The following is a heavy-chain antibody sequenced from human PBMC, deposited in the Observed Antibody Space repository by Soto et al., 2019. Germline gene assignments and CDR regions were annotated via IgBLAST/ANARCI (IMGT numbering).Heavy chain of an antibody. Sequence: PSETLSLTCTVSGGSISSGGYYWSWIRQHPGKGLEWIGYIYYSGSTYYNPSLKSRVTISVDTSKNQFSLKLSSVTAADTAVYYCACLACRNFDYWGQGTLITVSS. CDR2: IYYSGST. V-gene: IGHV4-31*03. J-gene: IGHJ4*02. CDR1: GGSISSGGYY. CDR3: ACLACRNFDY.